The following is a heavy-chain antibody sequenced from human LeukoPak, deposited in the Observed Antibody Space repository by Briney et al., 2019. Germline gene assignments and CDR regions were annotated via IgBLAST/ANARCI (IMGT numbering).Heavy chain of an antibody. CDR2: ISGSGGST. V-gene: IGHV3-23*01. J-gene: IGHJ4*02. CDR3: AKDVAAAATGNYFDY. D-gene: IGHD6-13*01. CDR1: GFTFSSYA. Sequence: PGGSLRLSCAASGFTFSSYAMSWVRQAAGKGLEWVSAISGSGGSTYYADSVKGRFTISRDNSKNTLYLQMNSLRAEDTAVYYCAKDVAAAATGNYFDYWGQGTLVTVSS.